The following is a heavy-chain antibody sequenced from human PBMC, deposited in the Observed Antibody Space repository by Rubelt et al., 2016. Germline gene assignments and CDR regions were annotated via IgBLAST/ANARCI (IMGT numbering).Heavy chain of an antibody. CDR2: IYDSGST. D-gene: IGHD6-19*01. CDR3: ARLILGSGWLDY. Sequence: QVQLQESGPGLVKPSETLSLACAVSGGSISSYYWSWIRQPPGKGLEWIAYIYDSGSTNYNPTLKSRVSMSVDTSKSQFSLKLSPMTAADTAVYYCARLILGSGWLDYWGQGTLVTVSS. CDR1: GGSISSYY. J-gene: IGHJ4*02. V-gene: IGHV4-59*01.